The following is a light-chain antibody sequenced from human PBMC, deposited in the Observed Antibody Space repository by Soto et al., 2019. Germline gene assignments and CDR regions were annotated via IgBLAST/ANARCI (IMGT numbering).Light chain of an antibody. CDR3: CSYAGSSTHYV. CDR2: EVT. CDR1: SSDVGSYNL. Sequence: QSALTQPASVSGSPGQSITISCTGTSSDVGSYNLVSWYQQHPGKAPKPMIFEVTKRPSGVSSRFSGSKSDNTASLTISGLQTEDEADYYCCSYAGSSTHYVFGTGTKLTVL. V-gene: IGLV2-23*02. J-gene: IGLJ1*01.